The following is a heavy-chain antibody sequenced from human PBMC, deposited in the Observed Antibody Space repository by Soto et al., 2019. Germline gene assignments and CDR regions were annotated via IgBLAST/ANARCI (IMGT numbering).Heavy chain of an antibody. D-gene: IGHD5-12*01. J-gene: IGHJ4*02. CDR3: ASPCRDIVATIDWVVDCFGY. CDR2: IIPIFGTT. Sequence: SVKVSCKASGGNFSSYATSWVRQAPGQGLEWMGGIIPIFGTTNYAQKFQGRVTITADESTSTAYMELSSLRSEGTAVYYCASPCRDIVATIDWVVDCFGYCRQGTLVTVSS. V-gene: IGHV1-69*13. CDR1: GGNFSSYA.